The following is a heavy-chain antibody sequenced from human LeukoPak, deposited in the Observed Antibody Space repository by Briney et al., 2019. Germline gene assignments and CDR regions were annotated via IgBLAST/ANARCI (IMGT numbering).Heavy chain of an antibody. CDR3: ARGVYIAAAHYAY. J-gene: IGHJ4*02. V-gene: IGHV4-39*07. CDR2: IYYSGST. Sequence: PSETLSLTYTVSGGSISSSSYYWGWIRQPPGKGLEWIGSIYYSGSTYYNPSLKSRVTISVDTSKNQFSLKLSSVTAADTAVYYCARGVYIAAAHYAYWGQGTLVTVSS. CDR1: GGSISSSSYY. D-gene: IGHD6-13*01.